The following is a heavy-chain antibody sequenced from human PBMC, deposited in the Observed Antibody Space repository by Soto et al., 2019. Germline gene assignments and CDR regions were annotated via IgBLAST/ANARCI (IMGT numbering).Heavy chain of an antibody. D-gene: IGHD6-19*01. CDR3: ARAEYSSGWYVRGLLEDF. CDR1: GYTFTSYY. J-gene: IGHJ6*02. CDR2: IYASDGST. V-gene: IGHV1-46*01. Sequence: GSSVKVSCKASGYTFTSYYMHWVRQAPGQGLEWMGRIYASDGSTSYAQKFQGRVTMTTDTSTSTAYMELRSLRSDDTAVYYCARAEYSSGWYVRGLLEDFWGQGTTVTVSS.